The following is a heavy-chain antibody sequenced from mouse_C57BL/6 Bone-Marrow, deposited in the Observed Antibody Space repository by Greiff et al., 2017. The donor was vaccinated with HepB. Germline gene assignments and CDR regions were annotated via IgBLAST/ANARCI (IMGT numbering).Heavy chain of an antibody. CDR2: IYPGDGDT. CDR3: ARSGLRYPFAY. D-gene: IGHD1-1*01. CDR1: GYAFSSSW. J-gene: IGHJ3*01. Sequence: VQLKESGPELVKPGASVKISCKASGYAFSSSWMNWVKQRPGKGLEWIGRIYPGDGDTNYNGKFKGKATLTADKSSSTAYMQLSSLTSEDSAVYFCARSGLRYPFAYWGQGTLVTVSA. V-gene: IGHV1-82*01.